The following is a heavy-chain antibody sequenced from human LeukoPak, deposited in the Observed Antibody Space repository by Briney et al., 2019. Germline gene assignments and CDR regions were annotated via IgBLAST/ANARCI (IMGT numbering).Heavy chain of an antibody. CDR1: GGTFSSYA. J-gene: IGHJ4*02. CDR3: ARVLGVNRPFDY. V-gene: IGHV1-69*13. Sequence: SVKVSCEASGGTFSSYAISWVRQAPGQGLEWMGGIIPIFGTANYAQKFQGRVTITADESTSTAYMELSSLRSEDTAVYYCARVLGVNRPFDYWGQGTLVTVSS. CDR2: IIPIFGTA. D-gene: IGHD3-3*01.